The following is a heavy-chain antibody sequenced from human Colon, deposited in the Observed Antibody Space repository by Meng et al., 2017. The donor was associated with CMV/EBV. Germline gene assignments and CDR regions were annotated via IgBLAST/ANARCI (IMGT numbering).Heavy chain of an antibody. V-gene: IGHV3-9*01. CDR3: VKAQTTTQSNYFGD. Sequence: GGPLRLSCAASGFTFDDYAMHWVRQAPGKGLEWISGITWNSDMIGYADSVKGRFTISRDNAKNSLSLQMNSLRPEDTALYYCVKAQTTTQSNYFGDWGQGTLVTVSS. CDR1: GFTFDDYA. D-gene: IGHD1-14*01. J-gene: IGHJ4*02. CDR2: ITWNSDMI.